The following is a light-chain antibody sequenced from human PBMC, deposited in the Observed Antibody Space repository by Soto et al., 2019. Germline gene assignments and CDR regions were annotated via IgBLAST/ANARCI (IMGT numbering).Light chain of an antibody. J-gene: IGKJ5*01. CDR3: QQYGSAST. CDR1: ESVSTN. V-gene: IGKV3-20*01. CDR2: GAS. Sequence: EIELTEAPRARSLGRCQRSPFHFRASESVSTNLAWYQQKPGQAPRLLIYGASSRPTGIPDRFSGSGFGTEFTLTISRLEPEDFAVYYCQQYGSASTFRQGTRLEI.